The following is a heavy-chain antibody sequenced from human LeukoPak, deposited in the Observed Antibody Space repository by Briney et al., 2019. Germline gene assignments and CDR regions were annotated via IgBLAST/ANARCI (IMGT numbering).Heavy chain of an antibody. D-gene: IGHD6-6*01. J-gene: IGHJ4*02. Sequence: GASVKVSCKASGYTFTSYGISWVRQAPGQGLEWMGWISAYNGNTNYAQKLQGRVTMTTDTSTSTAYMELRSLRSEDTAVYYCARGAISDSSSSVGFDYWGQGTLVTVSS. V-gene: IGHV1-18*01. CDR3: ARGAISDSSSSVGFDY. CDR1: GYTFTSYG. CDR2: ISAYNGNT.